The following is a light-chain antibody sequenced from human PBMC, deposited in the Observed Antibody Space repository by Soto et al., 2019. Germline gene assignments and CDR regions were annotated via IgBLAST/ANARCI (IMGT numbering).Light chain of an antibody. J-gene: IGLJ1*01. CDR2: EVT. CDR1: SSDVGRFNF. Sequence: QSVLTQPASVSGSPGQSITISCTGTSSDVGRFNFVSWFQQHPGKAPKLLIYEVTKRPSGVSNRFSGSKSGNTASLTISGLQAEDETDYYCFSYTSSGTYVFGTGTKVTVL. CDR3: FSYTSSGTYV. V-gene: IGLV2-14*01.